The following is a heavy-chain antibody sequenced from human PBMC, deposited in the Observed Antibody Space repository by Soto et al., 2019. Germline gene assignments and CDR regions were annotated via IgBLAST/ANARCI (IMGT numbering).Heavy chain of an antibody. CDR1: GFTFSSYA. Sequence: GGSLRLSCAASGFTFSSYAMHWVRQAPGKGLEWVAVISYDGSNKYYADSVKGRFTISRDNSKNTLYLQMNSLRAEDTAVYYCARVLHSSGWQGPFDYWGQGTLVTVSS. V-gene: IGHV3-30-3*01. J-gene: IGHJ4*02. CDR2: ISYDGSNK. CDR3: ARVLHSSGWQGPFDY. D-gene: IGHD6-19*01.